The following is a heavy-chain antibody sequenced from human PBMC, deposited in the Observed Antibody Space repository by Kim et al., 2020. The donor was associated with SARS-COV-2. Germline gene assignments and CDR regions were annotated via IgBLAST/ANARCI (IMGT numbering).Heavy chain of an antibody. J-gene: IGHJ3*02. CDR2: IRSKANSYAT. V-gene: IGHV3-73*01. Sequence: GGSLRLSCAASGFTFSGSTMHWVRQASGKGLEWVGRIRSKANSYATAYAASVKNRFTISRDDSKNTAYLQMNSLKTEDTAVYYCIGVNPIAGGWYDALDIWGQGTMVTVSS. D-gene: IGHD6-19*01. CDR3: IGVNPIAGGWYDALDI. CDR1: GFTFSGST.